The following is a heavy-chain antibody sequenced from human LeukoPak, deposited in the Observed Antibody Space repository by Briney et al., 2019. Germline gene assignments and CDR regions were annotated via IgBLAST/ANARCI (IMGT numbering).Heavy chain of an antibody. CDR3: ARHPGGYCSSTSCYSGFDY. V-gene: IGHV3-23*01. D-gene: IGHD2-2*02. Sequence: GGSLRLSCAASGFTFTSYAMSWVRQAPGKGLEWVSVISGSGGSIYYADSVKGRFTISRDNSKNTLYLQMNSLRAEDTAVYYCARHPGGYCSSTSCYSGFDYWGQGTLVTVSS. CDR2: ISGSGGSI. J-gene: IGHJ4*02. CDR1: GFTFTSYA.